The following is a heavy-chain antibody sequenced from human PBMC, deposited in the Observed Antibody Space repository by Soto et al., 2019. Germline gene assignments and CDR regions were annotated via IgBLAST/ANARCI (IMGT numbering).Heavy chain of an antibody. J-gene: IGHJ6*02. V-gene: IGHV4-39*01. CDR2: IYYSGST. CDR3: TGSSSRIGMDV. Sequence: SETLSLTCTVSGGSISSSSYYWGWIRQPPGKGLEWIGSIYYSGSTYYNPSLKSRVTISVDTSKNQFSLKLSSVTAADTAVYYCTGSSSRIGMDVWGQGTTVTVSS. D-gene: IGHD6-6*01. CDR1: GGSISSSSYY.